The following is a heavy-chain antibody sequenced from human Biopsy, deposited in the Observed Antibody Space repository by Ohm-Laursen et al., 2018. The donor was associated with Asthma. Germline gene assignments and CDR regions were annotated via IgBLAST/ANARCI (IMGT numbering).Heavy chain of an antibody. D-gene: IGHD2-21*02. V-gene: IGHV4-59*11. J-gene: IGHJ4*02. CDR3: ARGVDRVTGLLDHFDS. Sequence: GTLSLICTVSGGSIRSHDWSWIRQPPGKGLESIGHVYYSGSTNYNPSLKSRVTISIDASKNQFSLKLTSVTAADTAVYYCARGVDRVTGLLDHFDSWGQGTLVTVSS. CDR2: VYYSGST. CDR1: GGSIRSHD.